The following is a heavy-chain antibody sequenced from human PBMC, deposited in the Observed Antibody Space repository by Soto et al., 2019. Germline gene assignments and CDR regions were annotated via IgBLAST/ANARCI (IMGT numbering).Heavy chain of an antibody. Sequence: GESLRLSCEASGFTFSSYSMNWVRQAPGKGLGWVSSISSSSSYIYYADSVKGRFNISRDNAKNSLYLQMNSLRAEDTAVYYCAREDAGVGDPRGAFDIWGQGTMVTVSS. CDR3: AREDAGVGDPRGAFDI. CDR1: GFTFSSYS. V-gene: IGHV3-21*01. J-gene: IGHJ3*02. CDR2: ISSSSSYI. D-gene: IGHD3-10*01.